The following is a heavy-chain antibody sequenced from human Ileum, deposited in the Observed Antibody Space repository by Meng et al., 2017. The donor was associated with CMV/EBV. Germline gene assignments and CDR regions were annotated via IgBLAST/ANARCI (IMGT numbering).Heavy chain of an antibody. V-gene: IGHV1-46*01. CDR3: ARSGTAMATARYYYYGMDV. CDR2: INPSGGST. Sequence: ASVKVSCKASGYTFTSYYMHWVRQAPGQGLEWMGMINPSGGSTSYAQKFQGRVTMTRDTSTSTVYRELSSLRSEDTAVYYGARSGTAMATARYYYYGMDVWGQGTTVTASS. D-gene: IGHD5-18*01. CDR1: GYTFTSYY. J-gene: IGHJ6*02.